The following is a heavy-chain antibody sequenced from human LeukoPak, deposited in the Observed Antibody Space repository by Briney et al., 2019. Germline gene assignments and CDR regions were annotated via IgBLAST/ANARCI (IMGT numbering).Heavy chain of an antibody. CDR3: AKDSSSYDWGYMDV. D-gene: IGHD3-22*01. Sequence: GGSLRLSCAVCGFTFSTYAMSWVRQAPGKGLEWVSLIGGSDGRTRYADSVKGRFTISRDNSKNTLYLEMNSLRAEDTAVYYCAKDSSSYDWGYMDVWGKGTTVTISS. CDR2: IGGSDGRT. CDR1: GFTFSTYA. V-gene: IGHV3-23*01. J-gene: IGHJ6*03.